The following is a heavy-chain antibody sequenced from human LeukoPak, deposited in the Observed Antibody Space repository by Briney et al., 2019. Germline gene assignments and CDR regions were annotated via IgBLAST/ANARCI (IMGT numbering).Heavy chain of an antibody. Sequence: SVKVSCKASGGTFSSYAISWVRQAPGQGLEWMGRIIPSLGIANYAQKFQGRVTITADKSTSTAYMELSSLRSEDTAVYYCARGSIVVVPAASGMDVWGQGTTVTVSS. CDR2: IIPSLGIA. J-gene: IGHJ6*02. V-gene: IGHV1-69*04. CDR3: ARGSIVVVPAASGMDV. D-gene: IGHD2-2*01. CDR1: GGTFSSYA.